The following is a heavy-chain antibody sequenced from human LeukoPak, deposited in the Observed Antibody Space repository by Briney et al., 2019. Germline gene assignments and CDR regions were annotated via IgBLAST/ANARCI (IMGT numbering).Heavy chain of an antibody. D-gene: IGHD2-15*01. V-gene: IGHV1-2*02. CDR1: GYTFTDDY. CDR2: INPNSGVT. CDR3: ARDPKGYCSGGSCYYASRFDP. Sequence: GASVKVSCKASGYTFTDDYVHWVRQAPGQGLEWMGWINPNSGVTNYAQKFQGRVTMTRDTSISTAYMELSRLRSDDTAVYYCARDPKGYCSGGSCYYASRFDPWGQGTLVTVSS. J-gene: IGHJ5*02.